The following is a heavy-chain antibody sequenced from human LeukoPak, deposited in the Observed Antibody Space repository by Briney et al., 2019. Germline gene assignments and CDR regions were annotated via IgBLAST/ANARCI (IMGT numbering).Heavy chain of an antibody. Sequence: PETLSLTCTVSGGSISSYYWSWMRQPPGKGLEWIGYIYYSGSTNYNPSLKSRVTLSVDTSKNQFSLKLGSVTAADTAVYYCARLLWFGELHYYFDYWGQGTLVTVSS. CDR2: IYYSGST. CDR3: ARLLWFGELHYYFDY. J-gene: IGHJ4*02. D-gene: IGHD3-10*01. CDR1: GGSISSYY. V-gene: IGHV4-59*01.